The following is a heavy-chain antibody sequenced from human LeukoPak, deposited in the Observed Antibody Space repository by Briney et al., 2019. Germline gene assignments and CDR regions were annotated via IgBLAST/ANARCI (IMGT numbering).Heavy chain of an antibody. Sequence: PGGSLRLSCAASGFTFSRYGMHWVRQAPGKGLEWVAVIWYDESNKYYADSVKGRFTISRDNSKNPLYLQMNSLRAEDTAVYYCARERRTMVLRYYYYYGMDVWGQGTTVTVSS. CDR3: ARERRTMVLRYYYYYGMDV. CDR2: IWYDESNK. D-gene: IGHD3-10*01. J-gene: IGHJ6*02. CDR1: GFTFSRYG. V-gene: IGHV3-33*01.